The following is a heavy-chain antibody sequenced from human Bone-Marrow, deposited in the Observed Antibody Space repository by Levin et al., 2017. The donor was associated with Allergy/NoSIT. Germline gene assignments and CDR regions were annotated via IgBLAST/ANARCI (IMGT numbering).Heavy chain of an antibody. CDR2: LSGRGETT. CDR1: GFTFSSYA. J-gene: IGHJ2*01. D-gene: IGHD3-16*01. V-gene: IGHV3-23*01. CDR3: AKWVRGSDGGWFFDF. Sequence: PGGSLRLSCAASGFTFSSYAMTWVRQAPGKGLEWISGLSGRGETTYYADSVKGRFTISRANDRNKLFLQMKSLRTEDTALFYCAKWVRGSDGGWFFDFWGRGTLVTVSS.